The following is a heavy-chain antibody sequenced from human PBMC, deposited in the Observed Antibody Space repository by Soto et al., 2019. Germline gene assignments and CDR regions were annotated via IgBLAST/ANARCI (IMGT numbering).Heavy chain of an antibody. J-gene: IGHJ6*02. CDR1: GFTFDDYG. V-gene: IGHV3-20*04. CDR3: ARAPDTAMVDYYYGMDV. Sequence: SGGSLRLSCAASGFTFDDYGMSWVRQAPGKGLEWVSGINWNGGSTGYADSVKGRFTISRDNAKNSLYLQMNSLRAEDTALYYCARAPDTAMVDYYYGMDVWGQGTTVTVSS. CDR2: INWNGGST. D-gene: IGHD5-18*01.